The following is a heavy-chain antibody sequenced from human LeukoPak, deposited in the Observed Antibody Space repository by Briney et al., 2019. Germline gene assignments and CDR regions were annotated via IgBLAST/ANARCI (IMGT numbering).Heavy chain of an antibody. V-gene: IGHV3-23*01. CDR1: GLTFSSYA. Sequence: PGGSLRLSCAASGLTFSSYAMSWVRQAPGKGLEWVSAISGSGGSTYYADSVKGRSTISRDNSKNTLYLQMNSLRAEDTAVYYCAKVMGAVASDGYFDYWGQGTLVTVSS. J-gene: IGHJ4*02. D-gene: IGHD6-19*01. CDR3: AKVMGAVASDGYFDY. CDR2: ISGSGGST.